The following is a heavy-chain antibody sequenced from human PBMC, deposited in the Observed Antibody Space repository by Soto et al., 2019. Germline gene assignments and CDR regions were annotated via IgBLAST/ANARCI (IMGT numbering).Heavy chain of an antibody. CDR3: AHKGTSGDYADY. CDR1: GFSLSTSGVG. CDR2: IYWDDDK. J-gene: IGHJ4*02. Sequence: QITLKESGPPLVKPTQTLTLTCTFSGFSLSTSGVGVGWIRQPPGKALEWLALIYWDDDKRYSPSLKSRLTITKDTSKNQVVLTMTNMDPVDTATYYCAHKGTSGDYADYWGQGTLVTVSS. V-gene: IGHV2-5*02. D-gene: IGHD1-1*01.